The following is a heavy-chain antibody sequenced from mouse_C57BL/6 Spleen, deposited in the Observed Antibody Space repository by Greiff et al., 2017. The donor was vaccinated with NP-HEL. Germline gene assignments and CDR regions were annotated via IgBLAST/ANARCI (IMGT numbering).Heavy chain of an antibody. V-gene: IGHV14-1*01. D-gene: IGHD3-2*02. CDR3: TTWDSSGYVRAMDY. CDR2: IDPEDGDT. Sequence: EVQLQQSGAELVRPGASVKLSCTASGFNIKDYYMHWVKQRPEQGLEWIGRIDPEDGDTEYAPKFQGKATMTADTSSNTAYLQLSSLTSEDTAVYYSTTWDSSGYVRAMDYGGQGTSVTVSS. J-gene: IGHJ4*01. CDR1: GFNIKDYY.